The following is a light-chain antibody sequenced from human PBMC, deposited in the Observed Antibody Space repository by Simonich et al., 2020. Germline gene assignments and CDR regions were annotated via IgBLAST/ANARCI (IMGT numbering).Light chain of an antibody. J-gene: IGLJ2*01. CDR2: DVS. CDR3: SSYTSSSTVV. Sequence: QSALTQPASVSGSPGQSITISCTGTSSDVGGYNYVSWYQQHPGKAPKLMIDDVSQRPSGVSNCFSGSKSGNTASLTISGLQAEDEADSYCSSYTSSSTVVFGGGTKLTVL. CDR1: SSDVGGYNY. V-gene: IGLV2-14*01.